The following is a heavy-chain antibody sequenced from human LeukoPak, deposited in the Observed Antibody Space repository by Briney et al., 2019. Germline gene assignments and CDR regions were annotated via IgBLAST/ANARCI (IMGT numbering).Heavy chain of an antibody. CDR2: INQDGSEE. V-gene: IGHV3-7*04. CDR3: AREGDSSSYFDY. Sequence: GGSLRLSCAASGFTFSNYWMNWVRQAPGKGLEWVANINQDGSEEYYVDSVKGRFTISRDNAKNSLYLQMNSLRAEDTAVYYSAREGDSSSYFDYWGQGTLVTISS. D-gene: IGHD6-13*01. CDR1: GFTFSNYW. J-gene: IGHJ4*02.